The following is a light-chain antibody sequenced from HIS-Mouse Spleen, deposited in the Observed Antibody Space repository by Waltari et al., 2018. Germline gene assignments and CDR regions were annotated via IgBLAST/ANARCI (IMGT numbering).Light chain of an antibody. V-gene: IGLV2-23*01. CDR2: EGS. CDR1: SSDVGSYNL. J-gene: IGLJ3*02. CDR3: CSYAGSSTWV. Sequence: QSALTQPASVSGSPGQSITISCTGTSSDVGSYNLVSWYQQHPGKAPKLMNYEGSKRPSGVSNRFSGSKSGNTASLTLSGLQAEDEADYYCCSYAGSSTWVFGGGTKLTVL.